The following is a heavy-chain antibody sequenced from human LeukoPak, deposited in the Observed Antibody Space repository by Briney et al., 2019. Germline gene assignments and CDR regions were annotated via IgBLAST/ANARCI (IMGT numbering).Heavy chain of an antibody. J-gene: IGHJ4*02. CDR3: ATLGRLYVVWGSYRRYDY. CDR2: INHSGST. V-gene: IGHV4-34*01. Sequence: SETLSLTCAVYGGSFSGYYWSWIRQPPGKGLEWIGEINHSGSTNYNPSLKSRVTISVDTSKNQFSLKLSSVTAADTAVYYCATLGRLYVVWGSYRRYDYWGQGTLVTVSS. CDR1: GGSFSGYY. D-gene: IGHD3-16*02.